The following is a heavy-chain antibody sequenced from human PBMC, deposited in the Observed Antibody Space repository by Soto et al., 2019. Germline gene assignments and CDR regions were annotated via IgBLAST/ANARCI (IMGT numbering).Heavy chain of an antibody. D-gene: IGHD6-19*01. CDR3: ARVTYSYGWIYDY. J-gene: IGHJ4*01. V-gene: IGHV3-7*01. Sequence: PGGSLRLSCAASGFTFSSYWMSWVRQAPGKGLEWVVNIKQDGSERYYMDSVRGRFTASRDNAKNSLYLQMYSLRAEDTAVYFCARVTYSYGWIYDYWGQGSLVTVSS. CDR2: IKQDGSER. CDR1: GFTFSSYW.